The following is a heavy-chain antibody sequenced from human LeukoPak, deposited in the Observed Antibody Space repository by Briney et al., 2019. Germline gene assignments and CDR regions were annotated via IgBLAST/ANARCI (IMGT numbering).Heavy chain of an antibody. J-gene: IGHJ3*02. CDR1: GGSISSYY. Sequence: PSETLSLTCTVSGGSISSYYWSWIRQPPGKGLEWIGYIYYSGSTNYNPSLKSRVTISVDTSKNQFSLKLSSVTAADTAVYYCARSTSSGWYGHDAFDIWGQGTMVTVSS. CDR2: IYYSGST. CDR3: ARSTSSGWYGHDAFDI. D-gene: IGHD6-19*01. V-gene: IGHV4-59*01.